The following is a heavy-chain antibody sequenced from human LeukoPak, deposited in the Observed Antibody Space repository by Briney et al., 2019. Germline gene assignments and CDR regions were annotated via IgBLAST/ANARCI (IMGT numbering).Heavy chain of an antibody. D-gene: IGHD2-2*02. J-gene: IGHJ4*02. Sequence: GESLKISCKCSGFDFTAYGIAWVRQMPGKGLEWMGNIYPGGSNGRYSPSFQGQVTMSADKSITTVYLQWSSLKASDTAIYYCAIGGDSTTSCYRCFNYWGQGTLVTVSS. CDR1: GFDFTAYG. V-gene: IGHV5-51*01. CDR2: IYPGGSNG. CDR3: AIGGDSTTSCYRCFNY.